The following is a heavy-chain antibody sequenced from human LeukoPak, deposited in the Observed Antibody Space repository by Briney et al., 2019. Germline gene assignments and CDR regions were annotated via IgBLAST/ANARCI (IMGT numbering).Heavy chain of an antibody. CDR1: GYTFTSYD. D-gene: IGHD1-26*01. J-gene: IGHJ6*03. CDR2: MNPNSGNT. V-gene: IGHV1-8*01. Sequence: ASVKVSCKASGYTFTSYDINWVRQATGQGLEWMGWMNPNSGNTGYAQKFQGRVTMTRNTSISTAYMELSSLRSEDTAVYYCARGAGRHPFYYYYMDVWGKGTTVTVSS. CDR3: ARGAGRHPFYYYYMDV.